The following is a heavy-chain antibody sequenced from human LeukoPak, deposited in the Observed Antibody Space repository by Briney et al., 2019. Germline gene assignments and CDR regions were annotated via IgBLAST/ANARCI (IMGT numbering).Heavy chain of an antibody. Sequence: GGSLRLSCAASGFTFSSSSMTWVRQAPGKGLEWVSYISGGSSTIYYADSVKGRFTISRDNAKNSLFLQMNSLRDEDTAVYYCARSWIQKWLSFDYWGQGTLVTVSA. V-gene: IGHV3-48*02. CDR2: ISGGSSTI. CDR3: ARSWIQKWLSFDY. CDR1: GFTFSSSS. D-gene: IGHD5-18*01. J-gene: IGHJ4*02.